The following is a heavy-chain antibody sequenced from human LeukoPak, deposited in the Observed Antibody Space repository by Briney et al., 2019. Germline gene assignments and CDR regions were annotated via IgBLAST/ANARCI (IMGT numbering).Heavy chain of an antibody. V-gene: IGHV3-30-3*01. CDR1: GFTFSSYA. CDR3: ARDRDSSGYVDY. J-gene: IGHJ4*02. D-gene: IGHD3-22*01. Sequence: GGSLRLSCAVSGFTFSSYAMYWVRQAPGKGLVWVAGISYDGSNKYYADSVKGRFTISRDNSKNTLYLQMNSLRAEDTAVYYCARDRDSSGYVDYWGQGTLVTVSS. CDR2: ISYDGSNK.